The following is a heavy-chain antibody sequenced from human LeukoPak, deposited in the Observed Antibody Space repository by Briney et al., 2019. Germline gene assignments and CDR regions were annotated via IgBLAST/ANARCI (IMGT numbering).Heavy chain of an antibody. V-gene: IGHV4-59*01. Sequence: PSETLSLTCTVSGGFINSYYWSWIRQPPGKGLEWIGYIYYSGTTNYNPSRKSRVTISVDTSKNQFSLRLSSVTAADTAVYYCARDGGSGGRLFDSWGQGTLVTVSS. CDR3: ARDGGSGGRLFDS. J-gene: IGHJ4*02. CDR1: GGFINSYY. CDR2: IYYSGTT. D-gene: IGHD2-15*01.